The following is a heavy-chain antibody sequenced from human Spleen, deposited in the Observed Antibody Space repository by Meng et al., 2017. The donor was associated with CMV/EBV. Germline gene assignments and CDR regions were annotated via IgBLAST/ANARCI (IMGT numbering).Heavy chain of an antibody. J-gene: IGHJ6*02. D-gene: IGHD6-13*01. Sequence: SETLSLTCIVSGGSISSSSYYWGWVRQRPGKGLEWIGNIYYDGSTYYNPSLESRVSISLDTSKKQFSLKVSSVTAADTAVYYCAREVAAGQYVMDVWGQGTPVTVSS. V-gene: IGHV4-39*07. CDR1: GGSISSSSYY. CDR2: IYYDGST. CDR3: AREVAAGQYVMDV.